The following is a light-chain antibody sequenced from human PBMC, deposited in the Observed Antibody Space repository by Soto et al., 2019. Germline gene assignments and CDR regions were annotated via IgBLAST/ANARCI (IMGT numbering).Light chain of an antibody. Sequence: QSALTQPASVSGSPGQSITISCTGTSSDVGHPYNYVSWYQQHPGKAPKLLIFKVSNWPSGISGRFSGSKSGNTASLTISGLQAEDEADYYCMSYIDSTSTHWVLGGGTKLTVL. V-gene: IGLV2-14*03. J-gene: IGLJ3*02. CDR3: MSYIDSTSTHWV. CDR2: KVS. CDR1: SSDVGHPYNY.